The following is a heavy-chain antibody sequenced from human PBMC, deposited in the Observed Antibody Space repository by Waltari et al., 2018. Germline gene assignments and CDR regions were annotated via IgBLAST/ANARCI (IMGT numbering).Heavy chain of an antibody. V-gene: IGHV3-30*18. CDR2: ISYDGSNK. Sequence: QVQLVESGGGVVQPGRSLRLSCAASGFTFSSYGMHWVRRAPGKGLEWVAVISYDGSNKYYADSVKGRFTISRDNSKNTLYLQMNSLRAEDTAVYYCAKDSGYSGSYFDYWGQGTLVTVSS. CDR1: GFTFSSYG. D-gene: IGHD5-12*01. J-gene: IGHJ4*02. CDR3: AKDSGYSGSYFDY.